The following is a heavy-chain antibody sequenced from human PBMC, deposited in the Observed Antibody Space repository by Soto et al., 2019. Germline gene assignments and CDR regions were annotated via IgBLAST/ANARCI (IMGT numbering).Heavy chain of an antibody. CDR3: AREGNLGRWLQPLDF. CDR1: GDSISAYS. CDR2: SHYNGNT. Sequence: QVQLQVSGPGLVKPSETLSLTCTVSGDSISAYSWRWVRQPPGKGLEWIGNSHYNGNTKYNPSLKSRVTMSLDTSKNQFSLRLISVTAADTAKYFCAREGNLGRWLQPLDFWGQGTLVTVSS. V-gene: IGHV4-59*01. J-gene: IGHJ4*02. D-gene: IGHD5-12*01.